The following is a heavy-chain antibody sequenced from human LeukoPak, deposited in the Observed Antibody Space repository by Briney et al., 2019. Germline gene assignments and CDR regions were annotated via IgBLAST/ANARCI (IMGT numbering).Heavy chain of an antibody. CDR3: ARDLLAAAGDVSWRY. J-gene: IGHJ4*02. CDR2: ISAYNGNT. V-gene: IGHV1-18*01. D-gene: IGHD6-13*01. Sequence: GASVKVSCKASGYTFTSYGISWVRQAPGQGLEWMGRISAYNGNTNFAQKLQGRVTMTTDTSTSTAYMELRSLRSDDTAVYYCARDLLAAAGDVSWRYWGQGTLVTVSS. CDR1: GYTFTSYG.